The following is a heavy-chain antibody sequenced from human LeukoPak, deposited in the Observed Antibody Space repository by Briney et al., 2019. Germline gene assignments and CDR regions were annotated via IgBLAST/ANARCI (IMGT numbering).Heavy chain of an antibody. V-gene: IGHV3-11*04. Sequence: GGSLRLSCAASGRTFTEHYMHWIRQAPGKGLEWVSFIGGTAGNTYYADSVKGRFTISRDNAKNSLYLQMNSLRAEDTAVYYCARDWSAFDIWGQGTMVPVSS. J-gene: IGHJ3*02. D-gene: IGHD2-8*02. CDR2: IGGTAGNT. CDR3: ARDWSAFDI. CDR1: GRTFTEHY.